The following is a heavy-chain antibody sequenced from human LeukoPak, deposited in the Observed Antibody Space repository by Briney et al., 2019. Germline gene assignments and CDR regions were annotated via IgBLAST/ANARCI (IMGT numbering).Heavy chain of an antibody. J-gene: IGHJ4*02. CDR1: GFTFTSSA. D-gene: IGHD3-9*01. CDR2: IVVGSGNT. V-gene: IGHV1-58*02. Sequence: GASVKVSCKASGFTFTSSAMQWVRQARGQRLEWIGWIVVGSGNTNYAQKFQERVTITRDMSTSTAYMELSSLGSEDTAVYYCAAMRSTIFPFSDWGQGILVTVSS. CDR3: AAMRSTIFPFSD.